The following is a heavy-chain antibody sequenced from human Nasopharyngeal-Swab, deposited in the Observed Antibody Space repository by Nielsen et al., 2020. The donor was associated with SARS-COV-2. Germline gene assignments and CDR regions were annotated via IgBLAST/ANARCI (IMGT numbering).Heavy chain of an antibody. J-gene: IGHJ6*02. CDR1: GYTFTSYY. CDR2: INPSGGST. V-gene: IGHV1-46*01. Sequence: ASVKVSCKASGYTFTSYYMHWVRQAPGQGLEWMGIINPSGGSTSYAQKFQGRVTMTRDTSTSTVYMELSSLRAEDTAVYYCARGCVLTGPSCYYYGMDVWGQGTTVTVSS. D-gene: IGHD3-9*01. CDR3: ARGCVLTGPSCYYYGMDV.